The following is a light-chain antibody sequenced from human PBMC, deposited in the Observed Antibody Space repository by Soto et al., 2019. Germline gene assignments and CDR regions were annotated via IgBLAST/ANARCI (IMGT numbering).Light chain of an antibody. CDR3: QQYDSSPRK. Sequence: DIVLTQSPGTLSLSPGERATLSCRASQNVYSNYLAWYQQKPGHAPRLLIYAAFVRATGIPDRFSGSGSGTDFTLTISGLEPEDFAVYYCQQYDSSPRKFGQGTKVDIK. J-gene: IGKJ1*01. CDR1: QNVYSNY. CDR2: AAF. V-gene: IGKV3-20*01.